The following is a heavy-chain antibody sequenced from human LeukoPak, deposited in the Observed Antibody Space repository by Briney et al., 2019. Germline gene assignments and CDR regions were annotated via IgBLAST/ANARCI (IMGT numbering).Heavy chain of an antibody. J-gene: IGHJ4*02. V-gene: IGHV3-30-3*01. CDR2: ISYDGSNK. CDR3: ARDLTMITFGGAFDY. Sequence: PGRSLRLSCAASGFTFSSYAMHWVRQAPGKGLEWVAVISYDGSNKYYADSVKGRFTISRDNSKNTLYLQMNSLRAEDTAVYYCARDLTMITFGGAFDYWGQGTLVTVSS. CDR1: GFTFSSYA. D-gene: IGHD3-16*01.